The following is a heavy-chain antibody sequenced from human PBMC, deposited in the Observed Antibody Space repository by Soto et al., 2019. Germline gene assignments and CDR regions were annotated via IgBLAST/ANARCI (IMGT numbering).Heavy chain of an antibody. CDR1: GFTFDDYA. V-gene: IGHV3-9*01. J-gene: IGHJ6*02. CDR3: AKDMGPSAVPAAILPYYYYGMDV. CDR2: ISWNSGSI. D-gene: IGHD2-2*01. Sequence: PGGSLRLSCAASGFTFDDYAMHWVRQAPGKGLEWVSGISWNSGSIGYADSVKGRFTISRDNAKNSLYLQMNSLRAEDTALYYCAKDMGPSAVPAAILPYYYYGMDVWGQGTTVTVSS.